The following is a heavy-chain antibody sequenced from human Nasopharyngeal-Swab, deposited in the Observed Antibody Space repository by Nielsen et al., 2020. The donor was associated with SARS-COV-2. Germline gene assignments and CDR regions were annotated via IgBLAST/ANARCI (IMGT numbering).Heavy chain of an antibody. CDR2: IYYSGST. J-gene: IGHJ6*02. CDR1: GGSISSSSYY. D-gene: IGHD4-17*01. CDR3: AGGDYHYYYYGMDV. Sequence: SETLSLTCTVSGGSISSSSYYWGWIRQPPGKGLEWIGSIYYSGSTYYNPSLKSRVTISVDTSKNQFPLKLSSVTAADTAVYYCAGGDYHYYYYGMDVWGQGTTVTVSS. V-gene: IGHV4-39*06.